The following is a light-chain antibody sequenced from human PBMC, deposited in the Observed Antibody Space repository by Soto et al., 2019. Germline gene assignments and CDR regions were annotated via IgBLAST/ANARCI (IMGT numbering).Light chain of an antibody. V-gene: IGKV1-9*01. J-gene: IGKJ3*01. Sequence: DIQLTQSPSFLSASVGDRVTISCRASQDVSRFLAWYQQKPGKAPNLLIYAASTLQSGVPSRFSGSGSGTEVTLTISSLQPEDFATYYCQQLNSYVFTFGPGTKVDIK. CDR3: QQLNSYVFT. CDR2: AAS. CDR1: QDVSRF.